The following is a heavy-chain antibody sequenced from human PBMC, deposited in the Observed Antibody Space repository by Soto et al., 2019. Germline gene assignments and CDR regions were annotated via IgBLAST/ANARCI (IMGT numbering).Heavy chain of an antibody. Sequence: EVQLVESGGDLVQPGGFLRLSCATSGFTFSRYWMHWVRQVPGKGLVWVSRINSDGRSISYSESVKGRFTISRDNAKSTLYLQTTSLRVEDTPVYYCARLPVDTITSLDYWGQGTLVTVSS. J-gene: IGHJ4*02. V-gene: IGHV3-74*01. CDR2: INSDGRSI. CDR1: GFTFSRYW. D-gene: IGHD3-3*01. CDR3: ARLPVDTITSLDY.